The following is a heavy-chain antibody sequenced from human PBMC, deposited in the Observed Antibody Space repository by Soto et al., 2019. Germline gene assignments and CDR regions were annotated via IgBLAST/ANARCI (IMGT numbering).Heavy chain of an antibody. CDR3: ARAGVDWPFDY. V-gene: IGHV3-30-3*01. J-gene: IGHJ4*02. CDR1: GFTFSSYA. Sequence: PGGSLRLSCAASGFTFSSYAMHWVRQAPGKGLEWVAVISYDGSNKYYADSVKGRFTISRDNSKNALYLQMNSLRAEDTAVYYCARAGVDWPFDYWGQGTLVTVSS. CDR2: ISYDGSNK. D-gene: IGHD3-9*01.